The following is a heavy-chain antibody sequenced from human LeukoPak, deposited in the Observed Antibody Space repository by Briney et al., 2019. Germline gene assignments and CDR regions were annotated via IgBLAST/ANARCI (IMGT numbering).Heavy chain of an antibody. CDR1: GFTLNTYG. D-gene: IGHD1-26*01. CDR3: TTGELLFDY. J-gene: IGHJ4*02. Sequence: GGSLRLSCAASGFTLNTYGVHWVRQAPGKGLEWVAVISYDGSNRYYADSVRGRFTISRDNSKNTLYLQMNSLKTEDTAVYYCTTGELLFDYWGQGTLVTVSS. V-gene: IGHV3-30*03. CDR2: ISYDGSNR.